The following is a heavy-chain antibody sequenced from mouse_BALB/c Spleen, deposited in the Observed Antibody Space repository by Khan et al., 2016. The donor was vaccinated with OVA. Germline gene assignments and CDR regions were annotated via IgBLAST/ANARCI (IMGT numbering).Heavy chain of an antibody. V-gene: IGHV3-2*02. CDR1: GYSITTDYA. J-gene: IGHJ2*01. CDR3: ARVYGGDFDY. D-gene: IGHD1-1*01. Sequence: EVQLQESGPGLVKPSQSLSLTCTVTGYSITTDYAWNWLRQFPGNKLEWMGFISYSGNTKYNPSLKSRISITRDTSKNQFFLQLKSVTTEDTARYYCARVYGGDFDYWGQGTTLTASS. CDR2: ISYSGNT.